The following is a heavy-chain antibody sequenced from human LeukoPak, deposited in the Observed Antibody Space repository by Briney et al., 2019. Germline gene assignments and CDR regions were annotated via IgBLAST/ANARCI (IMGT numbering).Heavy chain of an antibody. Sequence: SQTLSLTCAVSGGSISSGGYSWSWIRQPPGKGLEWLGYIYHSGSTNYNPSLKSRVTISVDKSKNQFSLKLSSVTAADTAVYYCARMVATTWAERDYFDYWGQGTLVTVSS. CDR1: GGSISSGGYS. CDR3: ARMVATTWAERDYFDY. D-gene: IGHD5-12*01. J-gene: IGHJ4*02. V-gene: IGHV4-30-2*01. CDR2: IYHSGST.